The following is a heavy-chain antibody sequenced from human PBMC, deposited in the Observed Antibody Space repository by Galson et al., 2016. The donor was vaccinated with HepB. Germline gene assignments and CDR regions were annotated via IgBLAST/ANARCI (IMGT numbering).Heavy chain of an antibody. CDR2: ITSISSFI. Sequence: SLRLSCAASGFTFRNYNMNWVRQSPGKGLEWVASITSISSFIFYGDSVRGRFAVSRDNAKNSLTLQMDGLQTEDTAIYYRARKLMGYALNCFDLWGQGTQVTVSS. D-gene: IGHD2-2*01. CDR3: ARKLMGYALNCFDL. J-gene: IGHJ5*02. V-gene: IGHV3-21*01. CDR1: GFTFRNYN.